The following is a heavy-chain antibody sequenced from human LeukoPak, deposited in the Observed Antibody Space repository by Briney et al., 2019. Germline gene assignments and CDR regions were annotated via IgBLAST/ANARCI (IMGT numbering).Heavy chain of an antibody. Sequence: ASVKVSCKASGYTFSAYYVDWVRQAPGQGLEWMGWINPSSGDTNFAQKFQGRVTMTRDTSISTAYMQLSRLRSDDTAVYYCVGHYNILTGYYSDYDAFDLWGQGTMVTVSS. CDR2: INPSSGDT. CDR1: GYTFSAYY. V-gene: IGHV1-2*02. CDR3: VGHYNILTGYYSDYDAFDL. D-gene: IGHD3-9*01. J-gene: IGHJ3*01.